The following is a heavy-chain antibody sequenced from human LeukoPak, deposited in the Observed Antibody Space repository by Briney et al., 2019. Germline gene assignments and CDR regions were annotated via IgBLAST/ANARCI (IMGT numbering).Heavy chain of an antibody. J-gene: IGHJ3*02. D-gene: IGHD6-13*01. Sequence: GGSLRLSCAASGFTFSSYWMSWVRQAPGKGLEWVAYIKQDGSEKYYVDSVKGRFTISRDNAKNSLYLQMNSLRAEDTAVYYCARTGCAGAAATCDAFDIWGQGTMVTSSS. CDR3: ARTGCAGAAATCDAFDI. CDR1: GFTFSSYW. V-gene: IGHV3-7*01. CDR2: IKQDGSEK.